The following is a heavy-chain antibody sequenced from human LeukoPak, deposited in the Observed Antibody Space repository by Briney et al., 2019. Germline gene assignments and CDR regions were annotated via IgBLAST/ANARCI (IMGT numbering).Heavy chain of an antibody. CDR1: GGSIRIGFYH. CDR2: IYASEST. Sequence: PSETLSLTCTVSGGSIRIGFYHWSWIRQPAGKGLEWIGRIYASESTMYNPSLKTRITISLDTSKNQFSLKLTSVTAADTAVYYCGREEDYNENWGQGTLVTVSS. J-gene: IGHJ4*02. V-gene: IGHV4-61*02. D-gene: IGHD4-11*01. CDR3: GREEDYNEN.